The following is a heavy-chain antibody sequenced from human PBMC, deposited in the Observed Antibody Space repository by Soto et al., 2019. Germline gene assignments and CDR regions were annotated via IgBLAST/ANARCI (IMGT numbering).Heavy chain of an antibody. J-gene: IGHJ4*02. CDR3: AHVGGLEQWLYRLDH. CDR1: GFSLTTTGVG. CDR2: IYWDDDK. V-gene: IGHV2-5*02. Sequence: QITLKESGPSLVKPTQTLTLTCTFSGFSLTTTGVGVVWIRQPPGKALDWLALIYWDDDKHYSPSLRSRLTVTKDTTKNQVVLTLTNVDPADTGTYFCAHVGGLEQWLYRLDHWGQGTLVTGSS. D-gene: IGHD6-19*01.